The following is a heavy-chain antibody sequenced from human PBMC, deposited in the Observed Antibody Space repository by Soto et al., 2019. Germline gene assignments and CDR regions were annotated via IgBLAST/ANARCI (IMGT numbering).Heavy chain of an antibody. CDR3: ARGSNSNFEGTIV. V-gene: IGHV4-59*13. Sequence: PSETLSLTCSVSGGTIGDYSWNLIRQPPGKGLEWIGYIFYRGETNYNPSHSLWSRVTISTDTSKNQVSPTLTSVTAADTAVYYCARGSNSNFEGTIVGGQGTLVTVSS. D-gene: IGHD4-4*01. J-gene: IGHJ4*02. CDR1: GGTIGDYS. CDR2: IFYRGET.